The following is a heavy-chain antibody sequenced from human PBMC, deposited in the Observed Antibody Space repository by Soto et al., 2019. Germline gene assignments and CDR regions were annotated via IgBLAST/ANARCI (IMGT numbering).Heavy chain of an antibody. D-gene: IGHD1-1*01. Sequence: ASVKVSCKASGYTFTGYYMHWVRQAPGQGLEWMGWINPNSGGTNYAQKFQGWVTMTRDTSISTAYMELSRLRSDDTAVYYCARGQEYIKSANTGDYYYYYGRDVWGQGTTVTVSS. J-gene: IGHJ6*02. CDR1: GYTFTGYY. CDR2: INPNSGGT. CDR3: ARGQEYIKSANTGDYYYYYGRDV. V-gene: IGHV1-2*04.